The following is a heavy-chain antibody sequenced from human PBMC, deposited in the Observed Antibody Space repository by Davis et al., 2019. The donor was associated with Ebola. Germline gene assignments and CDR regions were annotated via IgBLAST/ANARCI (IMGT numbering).Heavy chain of an antibody. CDR2: ITWNSGSI. CDR3: AKSTVTHYYFGLHV. Sequence: SLKISCAASGFSLDDHAMHWVRQAPGKGLEWVSGITWNSGSIGYADSVKGRFTISRDNAKNSLYLQMNSLRPEDTAIYFCAKSTVTHYYFGLHVWGQGTAVIVSS. V-gene: IGHV3-9*01. CDR1: GFSLDDHA. J-gene: IGHJ6*02. D-gene: IGHD4-11*01.